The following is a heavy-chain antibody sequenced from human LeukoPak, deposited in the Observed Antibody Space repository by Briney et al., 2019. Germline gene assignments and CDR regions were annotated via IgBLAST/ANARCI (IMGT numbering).Heavy chain of an antibody. CDR1: GFTFSSSA. Sequence: PGGSLRLSCAASGFTFSSSAMSWVRQAPGKGLEWVSGISWNSGSIGYADSVKGRFTISRDNAKNSLYLQMNSLRAEDMALYYCARSSTIFSSFDYWGQGTLVTVSS. D-gene: IGHD3-9*01. V-gene: IGHV3-9*03. J-gene: IGHJ4*02. CDR3: ARSSTIFSSFDY. CDR2: ISWNSGSI.